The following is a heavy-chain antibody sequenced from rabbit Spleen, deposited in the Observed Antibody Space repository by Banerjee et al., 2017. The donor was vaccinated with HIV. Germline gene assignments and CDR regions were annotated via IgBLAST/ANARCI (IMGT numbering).Heavy chain of an antibody. J-gene: IGHJ4*01. CDR1: RFSFSSGYY. V-gene: IGHV1S40*01. CDR2: IYAGSTGTI. CDR3: ARNFDL. Sequence: QSLEESGGGLVKPGASLTLTCKASRFSFSSGYYMSWVRQAPGKGLEWIGTIYAGSTGTIDFASWAKGRFTISKTSSTTVTLQMTSLTAADTATYFCARNFDLWGQGTLVTVS.